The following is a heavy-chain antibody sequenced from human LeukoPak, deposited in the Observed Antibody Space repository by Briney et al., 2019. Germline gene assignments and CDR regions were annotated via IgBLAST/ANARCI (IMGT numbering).Heavy chain of an antibody. J-gene: IGHJ4*02. V-gene: IGHV4-4*02. CDR1: GASISSSYW. CDR2: IYHSGGT. Sequence: PSGTLSLTCAVSGASISSSYWWSWVRQSPGKGMEWIGEIYHSGGTNYNPSLESRVTLSLDKSKNQFSLKLSSVTAADTAVYYCARDLRGMIDFWGQGTLVTVSS. D-gene: IGHD3-16*01. CDR3: ARDLRGMIDF.